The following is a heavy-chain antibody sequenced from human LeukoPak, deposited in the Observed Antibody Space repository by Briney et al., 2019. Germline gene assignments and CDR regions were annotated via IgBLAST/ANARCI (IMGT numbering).Heavy chain of an antibody. Sequence: ASVTVSCKASGGTFSSYAISWVRQAPGQGLEWMGGIIPTFGTANYAQKFQGRVTITADESTSTAYMELSSLRSEDTAVYYCAVATGVDNWFDPWGQGTLVTVSS. D-gene: IGHD5-12*01. V-gene: IGHV1-69*13. CDR3: AVATGVDNWFDP. CDR1: GGTFSSYA. J-gene: IGHJ5*02. CDR2: IIPTFGTA.